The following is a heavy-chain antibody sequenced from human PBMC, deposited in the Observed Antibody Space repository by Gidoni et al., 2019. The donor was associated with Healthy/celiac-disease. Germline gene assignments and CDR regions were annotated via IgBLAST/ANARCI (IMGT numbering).Heavy chain of an antibody. V-gene: IGHV3-21*01. CDR1: GFTFSSYS. J-gene: IGHJ6*02. CDR2: ISSSSSYI. D-gene: IGHD2-2*01. CDR3: ARGGDCSSTSCYGYYYGMDV. Sequence: EVQLVESGGGLVKPGGSLRLSCAASGFTFSSYSMTWVRQAPGKGVVWVSSISSSSSYIYYADSVKGRFTISRDNAKNSLYLQMNSLRAEDTAVYYWARGGDCSSTSCYGYYYGMDVWGQGTTVTVSS.